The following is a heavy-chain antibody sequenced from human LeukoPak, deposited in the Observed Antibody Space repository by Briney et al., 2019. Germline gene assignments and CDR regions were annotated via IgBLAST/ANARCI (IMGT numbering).Heavy chain of an antibody. V-gene: IGHV3-7*01. CDR3: ARDSSSWYTSTFDY. CDR1: GFNFGTHW. J-gene: IGHJ4*02. D-gene: IGHD6-13*01. CDR2: IKRDGSEK. Sequence: PGGSLRLSCAASGFNFGTHWMTWVRQAPGKGLECVATIKRDGSEKYYVDSVKGRFTISRDNAKNLLYLQMNSLRAEDTAVYYCARDSSSWYTSTFDYWGQGTLVTVSS.